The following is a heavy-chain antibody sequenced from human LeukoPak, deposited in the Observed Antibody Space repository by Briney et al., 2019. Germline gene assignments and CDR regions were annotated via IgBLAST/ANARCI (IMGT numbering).Heavy chain of an antibody. Sequence: GGSLRLSCAASGFTFSSYGMHWVRQAPGKGLEWVAFIRYDGSNKYYADSVKGRFTISRDNSKNTLYLQMNSLRADDTAVYYCARGFRQQLVQPPGYWGQGTLVTVSS. D-gene: IGHD6-13*01. V-gene: IGHV3-30*02. J-gene: IGHJ4*02. CDR1: GFTFSSYG. CDR3: ARGFRQQLVQPPGY. CDR2: IRYDGSNK.